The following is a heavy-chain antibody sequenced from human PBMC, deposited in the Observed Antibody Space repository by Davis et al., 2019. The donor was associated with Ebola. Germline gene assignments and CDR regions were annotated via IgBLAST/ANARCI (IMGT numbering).Heavy chain of an antibody. D-gene: IGHD2-15*01. J-gene: IGHJ2*01. Sequence: GESLKIPCAASGFTFSSYAMSWVRQAPGKGLEWVSAISGSGGSTYYADSVKGRFTISRDNSKNTLYLQMNSLRAEDTAVYYCAKEMVVAATKPYWYFDLWGRGTLVTVSS. V-gene: IGHV3-23*01. CDR1: GFTFSSYA. CDR2: ISGSGGST. CDR3: AKEMVVAATKPYWYFDL.